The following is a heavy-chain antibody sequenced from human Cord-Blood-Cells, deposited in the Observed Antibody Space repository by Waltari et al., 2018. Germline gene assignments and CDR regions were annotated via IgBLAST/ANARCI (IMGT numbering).Heavy chain of an antibody. Sequence: QVQLQQWGAGLLKPSETLSLTCAVYGGSFSGYYWSWIRQPPGKGLEWIGEIKHSGTTNYNPALKSRVTISVDTSKNQFSLKLSSVTAADTAVYYCARGFGAQCSSTSCYWFDPWGQGTLVTVSS. CDR3: ARGFGAQCSSTSCYWFDP. D-gene: IGHD2-2*01. J-gene: IGHJ5*02. CDR2: IKHSGTT. V-gene: IGHV4-34*01. CDR1: GGSFSGYY.